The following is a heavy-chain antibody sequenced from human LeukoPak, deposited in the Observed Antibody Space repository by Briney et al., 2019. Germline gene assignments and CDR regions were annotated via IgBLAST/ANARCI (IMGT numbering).Heavy chain of an antibody. Sequence: GASVKVSCRASGYTFTNSDITWVRQAPGQGLEWMGRISTSNGDTNYAAKLQGRVTMTTDTSTSTVYMELGSLTFDDTAVYFCARDPYHRPGPPLDLWGQGTLVTVSS. V-gene: IGHV1-18*01. CDR2: ISTSNGDT. CDR3: ARDPYHRPGPPLDL. D-gene: IGHD1-14*01. J-gene: IGHJ5*02. CDR1: GYTFTNSD.